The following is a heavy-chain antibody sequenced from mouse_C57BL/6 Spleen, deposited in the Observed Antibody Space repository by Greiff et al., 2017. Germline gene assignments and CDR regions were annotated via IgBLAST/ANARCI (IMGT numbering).Heavy chain of an antibody. CDR2: IYPGDGDP. CDR1: GYAFSSSW. Sequence: QVQLKESGPELVKPGASVKISCKASGYAFSSSWMNWVKQRPGKGLEWIGRIYPGDGDPNYNGKFKGKATLTADKSSSTAYMQLSSLTSEDSAFYFCARGGFSYWGQGTLVTVSA. CDR3: ARGGFSY. V-gene: IGHV1-82*01. J-gene: IGHJ3*01.